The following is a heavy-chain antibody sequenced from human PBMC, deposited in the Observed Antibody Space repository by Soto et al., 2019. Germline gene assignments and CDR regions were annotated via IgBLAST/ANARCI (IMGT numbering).Heavy chain of an antibody. Sequence: QVQLQESGPGLVKPAQTLSLTCTVSGGSISSGGYYWSWIRQHPGKGLEWIGYIYYSGSTYYNPSLKRRVTITVDTAKNQFSLKLSSVTAADTDVYYCARVGGQSIAAGGSGWGWFDPWGQGTLVTVSS. D-gene: IGHD6-13*01. CDR1: GGSISSGGYY. CDR3: ARVGGQSIAAGGSGWGWFDP. J-gene: IGHJ5*02. CDR2: IYYSGST. V-gene: IGHV4-31*03.